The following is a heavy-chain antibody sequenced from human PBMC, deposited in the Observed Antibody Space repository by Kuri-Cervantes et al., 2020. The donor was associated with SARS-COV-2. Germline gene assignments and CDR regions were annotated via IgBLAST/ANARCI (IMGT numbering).Heavy chain of an antibody. J-gene: IGHJ4*02. V-gene: IGHV4-34*01. D-gene: IGHD2-8*01. Sequence: SETLSLTCAVYGGSFSGYYWSWIRQPPGKGLEWIGEINHSGSTNYNPSLKSRVTISVDTSKNQFSLKLSSVTAADTAVYYCARRGGYCTNGVCYTGDYFDYWGQGTLVTVSS. CDR1: GGSFSGYY. CDR2: INHSGST. CDR3: ARRGGYCTNGVCYTGDYFDY.